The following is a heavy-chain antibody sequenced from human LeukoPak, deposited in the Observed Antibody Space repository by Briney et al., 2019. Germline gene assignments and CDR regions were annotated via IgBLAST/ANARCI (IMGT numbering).Heavy chain of an antibody. CDR3: ARVIASTVVTEFDY. Sequence: ASVKVSCKASGYTFPSYFMHWVRQAPGQGLEWMGIINPTGGSTTYAQKFQGRVTMTRDTSISTAHMELSRLRSDDTAVYYCARVIASTVVTEFDYWGQGTLVTVSS. D-gene: IGHD4-17*01. CDR2: INPTGGST. CDR1: GYTFPSYF. V-gene: IGHV1-46*01. J-gene: IGHJ4*02.